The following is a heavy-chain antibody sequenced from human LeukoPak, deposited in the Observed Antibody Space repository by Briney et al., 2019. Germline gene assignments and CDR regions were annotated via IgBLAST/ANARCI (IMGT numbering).Heavy chain of an antibody. D-gene: IGHD4-17*01. CDR3: ARDLYGDYGNNWFDP. Sequence: GGSLSLSCAASGFTFSSYSMNGGRQAPGKGLGWVSSISSSSSYIYYADSVKGRFTISRDNAKNSLYLQMNSLRAEDTAVYYCARDLYGDYGNNWFDPWGQGTLVTVSS. CDR1: GFTFSSYS. V-gene: IGHV3-21*01. J-gene: IGHJ5*02. CDR2: ISSSSSYI.